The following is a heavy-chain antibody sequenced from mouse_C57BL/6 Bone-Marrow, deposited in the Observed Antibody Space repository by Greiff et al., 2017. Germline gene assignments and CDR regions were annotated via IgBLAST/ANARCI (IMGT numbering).Heavy chain of an antibody. CDR2: ISSGSSTI. Sequence: EVQVVESGGGLVKPGGSLKLSCAASGFTFSDYGMHWVRQAPEKGLEWVAYISSGSSTIYYADTVKGRFTISRDNAKNTLFLQMTSLRSEDTAMYYCARRVYDYDGAMDYWGQGTSVTVSS. V-gene: IGHV5-17*01. J-gene: IGHJ4*01. CDR3: ARRVYDYDGAMDY. CDR1: GFTFSDYG. D-gene: IGHD2-4*01.